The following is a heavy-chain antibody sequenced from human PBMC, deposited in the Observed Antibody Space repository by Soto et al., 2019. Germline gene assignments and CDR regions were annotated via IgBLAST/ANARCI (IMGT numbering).Heavy chain of an antibody. D-gene: IGHD1-7*01. Sequence: PGESLKISCKGSGYSFTSYWISWVRQMPGKGLEWMGRIDPSDSYTNYSPSFQGHVTISADKSISTAYLQWSSLKASDTAMYYCARHLTGTMSYYYGMDVWGQGTTVTVSS. CDR3: ARHLTGTMSYYYGMDV. CDR2: IDPSDSYT. CDR1: GYSFTSYW. J-gene: IGHJ6*02. V-gene: IGHV5-10-1*01.